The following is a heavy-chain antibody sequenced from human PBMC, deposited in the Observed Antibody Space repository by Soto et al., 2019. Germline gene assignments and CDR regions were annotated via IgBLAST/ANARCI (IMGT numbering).Heavy chain of an antibody. D-gene: IGHD5-18*01. Sequence: QVQLLQSGGGLVKPGGSLRLSCAASGFTFSSSYMSWIRQAPGKGLEWVSYISSSGGSMYYADSVKGRFTISRDNANNSLYLHMNSLRAEDTAVYYCARGGFNYASWGQGTLVTVSP. V-gene: IGHV3-11*01. CDR1: GFTFSSSY. CDR2: ISSSGGSM. J-gene: IGHJ5*02. CDR3: ARGGFNYAS.